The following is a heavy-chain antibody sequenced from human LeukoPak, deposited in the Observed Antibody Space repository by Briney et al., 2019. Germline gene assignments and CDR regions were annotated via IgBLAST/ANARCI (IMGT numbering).Heavy chain of an antibody. Sequence: PGGSLRLSCADSGFTFNSYWMHWVRQAPGKGLVWVSRINSDGSGTSDADFVKGRFTISRDNSKNTLYLQMNSLRAEDRAMYYCARDRLTNDAFDIWGQGTMVTVSS. J-gene: IGHJ3*02. CDR2: INSDGSGT. V-gene: IGHV3-74*01. CDR3: ARDRLTNDAFDI. CDR1: GFTFNSYW. D-gene: IGHD2-8*01.